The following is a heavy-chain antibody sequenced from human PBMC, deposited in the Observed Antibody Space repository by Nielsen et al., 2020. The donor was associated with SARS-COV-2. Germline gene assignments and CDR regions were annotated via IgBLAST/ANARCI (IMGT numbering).Heavy chain of an antibody. V-gene: IGHV3-9*01. D-gene: IGHD3-22*01. Sequence: GGSLRLSCAASGFTFDDYAMHWVRQAPGKGLEWVSGISWNSGSIGYADSVKGRFTISRGNAKNSLYLQMNSLRAEDTALYYCAKAPSPYDSTGMDVWGQGTTVTVSS. J-gene: IGHJ6*02. CDR2: ISWNSGSI. CDR1: GFTFDDYA. CDR3: AKAPSPYDSTGMDV.